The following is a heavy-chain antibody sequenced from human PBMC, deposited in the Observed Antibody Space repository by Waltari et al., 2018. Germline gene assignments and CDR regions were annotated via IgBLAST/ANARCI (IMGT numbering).Heavy chain of an antibody. J-gene: IGHJ4*02. Sequence: QVQLVESGGGVVQPGRSLRLSCAASGFTFSSYGMHWVRQAPGKGLEGVAVISDDGSNKYYADSVKGRFTTSRDNSKNTLYLQMNSLRAEDTAVYYCAKAPLGSWELNPYFDYWGQGTLVTVSS. CDR1: GFTFSSYG. D-gene: IGHD1-26*01. CDR2: ISDDGSNK. V-gene: IGHV3-30*18. CDR3: AKAPLGSWELNPYFDY.